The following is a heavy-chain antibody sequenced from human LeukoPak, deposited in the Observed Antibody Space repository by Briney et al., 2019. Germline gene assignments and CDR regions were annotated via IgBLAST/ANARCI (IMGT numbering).Heavy chain of an antibody. Sequence: GGSLRLSCAASGFTFSSYAMHWVRQAPGKGLEWVAVISYDGSNKYYADSVKGRFTISRDNSKNTLNLQMNSLRAEDTAAYYCASFKYDSSGTFDYWGQGTLVTVSS. CDR1: GFTFSSYA. J-gene: IGHJ4*02. CDR3: ASFKYDSSGTFDY. CDR2: ISYDGSNK. V-gene: IGHV3-30-3*01. D-gene: IGHD3-22*01.